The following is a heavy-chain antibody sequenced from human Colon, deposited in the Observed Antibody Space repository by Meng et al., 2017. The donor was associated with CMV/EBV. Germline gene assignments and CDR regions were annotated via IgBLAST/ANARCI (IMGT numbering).Heavy chain of an antibody. CDR2: INSDGSST. V-gene: IGHV3-74*01. CDR1: GFTFSSYW. D-gene: IGHD3-3*01. J-gene: IGHJ6*02. Sequence: GESLKISCAASGFTFSSYWMHWVRQAPGKGLVWVSRINSDGSSTSHADSVKGRFTISRDNAKNTLYLQMNSLRAEDTAVYYCARDRSTYYDFWSGYYRPHGMDVWGQGTTVTVSS. CDR3: ARDRSTYYDFWSGYYRPHGMDV.